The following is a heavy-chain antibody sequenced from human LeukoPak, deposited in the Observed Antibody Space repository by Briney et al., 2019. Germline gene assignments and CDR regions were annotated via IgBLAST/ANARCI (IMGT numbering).Heavy chain of an antibody. CDR2: IYSSGST. J-gene: IGHJ6*04. D-gene: IGHD3-16*01. V-gene: IGHV4-4*09. Sequence: SETLSLTCSVSNGSISGYYWSWIRQPPGQTLEWIGYIYSSGSTNYNPSLQSRVTMSVDTSTNQFSLRLSSVTAADTPVYYCARFTYTTRPSDVWGKGTTVTVSS. CDR1: NGSISGYY. CDR3: ARFTYTTRPSDV.